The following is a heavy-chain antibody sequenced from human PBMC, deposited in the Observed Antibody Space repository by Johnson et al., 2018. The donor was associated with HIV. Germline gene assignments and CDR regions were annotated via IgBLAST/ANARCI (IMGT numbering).Heavy chain of an antibody. CDR3: ARDFHEAGSNAFDI. Sequence: QVQLVESGGGVVQPGRSLRLSCAASGFTFSSYAMHWVRQAPGKGLEWVAVISYDGSNKYYADSVKGRFTISRDDSKSIAYLQMNSLKTEDTAVYYCARDFHEAGSNAFDIWGQGTMVNVSS. CDR2: ISYDGSNK. V-gene: IGHV3-30*04. D-gene: IGHD2/OR15-2a*01. J-gene: IGHJ3*02. CDR1: GFTFSSYA.